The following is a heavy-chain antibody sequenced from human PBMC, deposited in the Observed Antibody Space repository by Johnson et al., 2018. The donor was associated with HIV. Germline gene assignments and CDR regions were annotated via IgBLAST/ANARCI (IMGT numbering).Heavy chain of an antibody. V-gene: IGHV3-30*03. CDR2: ISYDGSNK. CDR3: ARDGVVVVTGGWGAFDI. J-gene: IGHJ3*02. Sequence: QVQLVESGGGVVQPGRSLRLSCAASGFTFSSYGMHWVRQAPGKGLEWVAVISYDGSNKYYADSVKGRFTISRDNAKNSLYLQLNSLRAEDTAIYYCARDGVVVVTGGWGAFDIWGQWTMVTVSS. CDR1: GFTFSSYG. D-gene: IGHD2-15*01.